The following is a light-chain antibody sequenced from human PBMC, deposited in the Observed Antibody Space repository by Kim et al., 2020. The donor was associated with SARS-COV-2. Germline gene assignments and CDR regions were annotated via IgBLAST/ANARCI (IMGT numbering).Light chain of an antibody. CDR3: QQYGSSPPYT. CDR2: GAS. V-gene: IGKV3-20*01. J-gene: IGKJ2*01. CDR1: QSVSSSY. Sequence: PGESTTLSSRASQSVSSSYLAWYQQKPGQAPRLLIYGASSRATGIPDRFSGSGSGTDFTLTISRLEPEDFAVYYCQQYGSSPPYTFGQGTKVDIK.